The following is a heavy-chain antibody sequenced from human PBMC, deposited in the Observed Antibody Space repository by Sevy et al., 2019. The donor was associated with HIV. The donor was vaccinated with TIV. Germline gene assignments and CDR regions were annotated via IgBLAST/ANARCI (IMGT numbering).Heavy chain of an antibody. J-gene: IGHJ4*02. Sequence: SETLSLTCAVSGYSISSGYYWVWIRQPPGKGLEWIGSIYHSGSTYYNPSLKSRVTISVDTSKNQFSLKLSSVTAADTAVYYCASLDSGWSGRPFDYWGQGTLVTVSS. D-gene: IGHD6-19*01. V-gene: IGHV4-38-2*01. CDR2: IYHSGST. CDR3: ASLDSGWSGRPFDY. CDR1: GYSISSGYY.